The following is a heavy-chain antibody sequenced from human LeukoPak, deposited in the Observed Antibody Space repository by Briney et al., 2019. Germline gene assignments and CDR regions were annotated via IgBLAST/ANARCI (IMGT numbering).Heavy chain of an antibody. V-gene: IGHV3-23*01. CDR3: AKAKACSGGSCLNWFDP. J-gene: IGHJ5*02. Sequence: AGSLRLSCAASGFTFSSYAMSWVRQAPGKGLEWVSAISGSGGSTYYADSVKGRFTISRDNSKNTLYLQMNSLRAEDTAVYYCAKAKACSGGSCLNWFDPWGQGTLVTVSS. CDR1: GFTFSSYA. CDR2: ISGSGGST. D-gene: IGHD2-15*01.